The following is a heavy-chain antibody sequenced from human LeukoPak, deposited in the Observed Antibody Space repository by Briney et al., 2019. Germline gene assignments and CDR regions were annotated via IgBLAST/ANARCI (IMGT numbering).Heavy chain of an antibody. D-gene: IGHD5-18*01. V-gene: IGHV1-69*04. CDR3: ARDLRVDTAMVKPFDI. J-gene: IGHJ3*02. CDR1: GGTFSSYA. CDR2: IIPILGIA. Sequence: SVKVSCKASGGTFSSYAISWVRQAPGQGLEWMGRIIPILGIANYAQKFQGRVTITADKSTSTAYMELSSLRSEDTAVYYCARDLRVDTAMVKPFDIWGQGTMVTVPS.